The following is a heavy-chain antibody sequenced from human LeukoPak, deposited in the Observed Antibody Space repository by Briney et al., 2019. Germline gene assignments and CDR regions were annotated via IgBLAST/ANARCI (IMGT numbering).Heavy chain of an antibody. J-gene: IGHJ4*02. CDR2: FDLEDGET. CDR1: GYTRTELS. Sequence: ASVKVSCKVSGYTRTELSMHWVRQAPGKGLEWMGGFDLEDGETIYAQKFQGRVTMTEDTSTDTAYMELSSLRSEDRAVYYCATGGVAAAGTGDYWGQGTLVTVSS. D-gene: IGHD6-13*01. V-gene: IGHV1-24*01. CDR3: ATGGVAAAGTGDY.